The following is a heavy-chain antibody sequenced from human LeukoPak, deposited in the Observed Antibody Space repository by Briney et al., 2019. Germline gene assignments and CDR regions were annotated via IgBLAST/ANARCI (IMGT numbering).Heavy chain of an antibody. D-gene: IGHD4-17*01. Sequence: GGSLRLSCTASGFTFSSYDMNWVRQAPGKGLEWVSYISTISSTKYYADSVKGRFTISRDNAKNSLYLQMNRLRDEDTGVYYCARGKIGYYYGDYDGYWGQGTLVTVS. J-gene: IGHJ4*02. V-gene: IGHV3-48*02. CDR1: GFTFSSYD. CDR2: ISTISSTK. CDR3: ARGKIGYYYGDYDGY.